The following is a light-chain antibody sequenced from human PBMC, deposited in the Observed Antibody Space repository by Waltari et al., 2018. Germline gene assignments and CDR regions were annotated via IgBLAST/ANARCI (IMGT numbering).Light chain of an antibody. Sequence: QLVLTQSPSASASLGASVKLTCTLSSGHSSNVIAWLQAQPGKGPRYLMKVNSDGSHSKGDGIPDRFSGSSSGAERYLTISSLQSEDEADYYCQTGGHGTWVFGGGTKLTVL. CDR2: VNSDGSH. V-gene: IGLV4-69*01. J-gene: IGLJ3*02. CDR1: SGHSSNV. CDR3: QTGGHGTWV.